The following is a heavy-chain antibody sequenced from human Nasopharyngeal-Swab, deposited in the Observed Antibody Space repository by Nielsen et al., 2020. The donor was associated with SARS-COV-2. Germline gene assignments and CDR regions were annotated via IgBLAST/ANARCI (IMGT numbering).Heavy chain of an antibody. Sequence: GESLKISCAVSGLTVSSTYMSWVRQAPGKGLEWVSVTEIGGTTHYADSVKGRFSISRDSSTNTLYLQMNNVRAEDTAVYYCARDLGGEYCTTTNCPGSWGQGTLVTVSS. D-gene: IGHD2-2*01. CDR1: GLTVSSTY. CDR2: TEIGGTT. J-gene: IGHJ1*01. V-gene: IGHV3-53*01. CDR3: ARDLGGEYCTTTNCPGS.